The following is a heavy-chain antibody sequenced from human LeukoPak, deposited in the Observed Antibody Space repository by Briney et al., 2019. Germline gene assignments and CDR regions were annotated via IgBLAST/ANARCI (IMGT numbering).Heavy chain of an antibody. D-gene: IGHD1-26*01. CDR2: ISSNGSNT. Sequence: GGSLRLSCVASGFPFSTYAMHWVRQAPGKGLEYVSGISSNGSNTNYADSVEGRFTISRDNPKNTLYLQMNSLRAEDTAVYYCATISGNFDYFDYWGQGTLVTVSS. CDR1: GFPFSTYA. V-gene: IGHV3-64*04. CDR3: ATISGNFDYFDY. J-gene: IGHJ4*02.